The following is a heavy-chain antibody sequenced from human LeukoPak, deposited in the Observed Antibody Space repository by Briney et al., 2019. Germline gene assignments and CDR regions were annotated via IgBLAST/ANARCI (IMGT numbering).Heavy chain of an antibody. V-gene: IGHV4-59*01. Sequence: SETLSLTCTVSGGSISSYYWSWIRQPPGKGLEWIGYIYYSGSTNYNPSLKSRVTISVDTSKNQFSLKLSSVTAADTAVYYCAGDREGGYSYGFRLGDTFDIWGQGTMVTVSS. CDR3: AGDREGGYSYGFRLGDTFDI. CDR2: IYYSGST. D-gene: IGHD5-18*01. CDR1: GGSISSYY. J-gene: IGHJ3*02.